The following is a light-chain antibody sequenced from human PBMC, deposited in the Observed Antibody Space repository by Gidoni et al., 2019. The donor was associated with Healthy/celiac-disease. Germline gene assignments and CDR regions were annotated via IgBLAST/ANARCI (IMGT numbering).Light chain of an antibody. CDR2: YAS. CDR3: QQRSNWPPLT. V-gene: IGKV3-11*01. CDR1: QSVSSY. Sequence: EIVLTQSPATLSLSPGERATLSCRASQSVSSYLAWYQQKPCQAPRLLIYYASNRATGIPARFSGSGSGTDFTLTISSLEPEDFAVYYCQQRSNWPPLTFGGGTKVEIK. J-gene: IGKJ4*01.